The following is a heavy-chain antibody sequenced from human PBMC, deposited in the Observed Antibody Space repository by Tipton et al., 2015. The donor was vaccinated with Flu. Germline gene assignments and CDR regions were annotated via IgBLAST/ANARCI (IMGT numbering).Heavy chain of an antibody. CDR1: GFTVTSSY. J-gene: IGHJ5*02. Sequence: QLVQSGGGLIQPGGSLRLSCAASGFTVTSSYMSWVRQAPGKGLEWVSVIYSDGSTYYVDSVKGRFTVSRDNSKNMLSLQMNSLRAEDTAVYYCARGQGANPWGQGTLVTVSS. CDR2: IYSDGST. V-gene: IGHV3-53*01. CDR3: ARGQGANP.